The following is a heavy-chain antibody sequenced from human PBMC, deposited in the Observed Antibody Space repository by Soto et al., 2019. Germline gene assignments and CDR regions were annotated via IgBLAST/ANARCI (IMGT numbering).Heavy chain of an antibody. V-gene: IGHV4-34*01. CDR2: INHSGST. CDR3: ARMKARLGYCSSTSCSIYYYYGMDV. J-gene: IGHJ6*02. D-gene: IGHD2-2*01. CDR1: GGSFSGYY. Sequence: SETLSLTCAVYGGSFSGYYWSWIRQPPGRGLEWIGEINHSGSTNYNPSLKSRVTISVDTSKNQFSLKLSSVTAADTAVYYCARMKARLGYCSSTSCSIYYYYGMDVWGLGTTITVSS.